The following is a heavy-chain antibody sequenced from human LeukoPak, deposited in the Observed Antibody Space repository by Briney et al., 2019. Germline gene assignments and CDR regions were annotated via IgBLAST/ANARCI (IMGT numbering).Heavy chain of an antibody. CDR1: GFTFSSHW. J-gene: IGHJ4*02. Sequence: PGGSLRLSCAASGFTFSSHWMHWVRQAPGKGLVWVSRINGDGSSTNYADSVKGRFTISRDNAKNTLYLQMNSLRAKDTAVYYCARDPVGGRPSYWGQGTLVTVSS. V-gene: IGHV3-74*01. CDR2: INGDGSST. D-gene: IGHD1-26*01. CDR3: ARDPVGGRPSY.